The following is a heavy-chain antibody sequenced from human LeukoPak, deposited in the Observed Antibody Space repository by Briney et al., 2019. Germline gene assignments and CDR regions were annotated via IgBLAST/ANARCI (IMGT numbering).Heavy chain of an antibody. D-gene: IGHD6-13*01. J-gene: IGHJ4*02. Sequence: GGSLRLSCTPSGFTFSSYAMSWVRQAPGKGLEWVSAISGSGGSTYYADSVKGRFTISRDNSKNTLYLQMNSLRAEDTAVYYCAKDSPLSSSWHYYFDYWGQGTLVTVSS. CDR2: ISGSGGST. CDR1: GFTFSSYA. V-gene: IGHV3-23*01. CDR3: AKDSPLSSSWHYYFDY.